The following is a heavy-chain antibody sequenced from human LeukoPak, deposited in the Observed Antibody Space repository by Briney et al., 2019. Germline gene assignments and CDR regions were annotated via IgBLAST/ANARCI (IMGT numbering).Heavy chain of an antibody. D-gene: IGHD5-12*01. Sequence: GGSLCLSCAASGFTFSSSWMAWVRQAPGKGREGVGNIKEDGTAKNYVVSVRGRFTISRDNAKNSLYLQMNSLRGEDTAVYYCTKDSGYNAFDIWGEGTMVTVSS. CDR2: IKEDGTAK. CDR1: GFTFSSSW. J-gene: IGHJ3*02. V-gene: IGHV3-7*01. CDR3: TKDSGYNAFDI.